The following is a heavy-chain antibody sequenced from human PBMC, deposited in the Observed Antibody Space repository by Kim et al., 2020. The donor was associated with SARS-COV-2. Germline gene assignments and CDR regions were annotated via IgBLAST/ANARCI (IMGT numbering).Heavy chain of an antibody. CDR3: ARGYCSSTSCQYYPDY. D-gene: IGHD2-2*01. CDR1: RYTFSSYA. J-gene: IGHJ4*02. V-gene: IGHV1-3*01. Sequence: ASVKVSCKASRYTFSSYAIHWVRQAPGQRPEWMGWINAGNGDTKYSQKFQGRVTMTTDTSTSTAYMELSSLRSEDTAVYYCARGYCSSTSCQYYPDYWGPGTLVPVSS. CDR2: INAGNGDT.